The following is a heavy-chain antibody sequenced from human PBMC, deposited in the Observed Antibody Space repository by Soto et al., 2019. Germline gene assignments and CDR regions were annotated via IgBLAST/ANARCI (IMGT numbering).Heavy chain of an antibody. J-gene: IGHJ6*02. CDR3: ARDQYYDILTGYAYGMDV. D-gene: IGHD3-9*01. Sequence: EVQLVESGGGLVQPGGSLRLSCAASGFTVSSNYMSWVRQAPGKGLEWVSVIYSGGSTYYADSVKGRFTISRDNSKNTLYLQMNILRAEDTAVYYCARDQYYDILTGYAYGMDVWGQGTTVTVSS. V-gene: IGHV3-66*01. CDR1: GFTVSSNY. CDR2: IYSGGST.